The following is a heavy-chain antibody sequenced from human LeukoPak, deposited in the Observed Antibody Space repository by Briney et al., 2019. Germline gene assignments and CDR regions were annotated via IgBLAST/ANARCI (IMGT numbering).Heavy chain of an antibody. CDR2: ISSSSSTI. CDR3: ARDLELPPYHYYGMDV. D-gene: IGHD1-7*01. J-gene: IGHJ6*02. CDR1: GFTFSSYS. V-gene: IGHV3-48*01. Sequence: GGSLRLSCAASGFTFSSYSMNWVRQAPGKGLEWVSYISSSSSTIYYADSVKGRFTISRDNAKNSLYLQMNSLRAEDTAVYYCARDLELPPYHYYGMDVWGQGTTVTVSS.